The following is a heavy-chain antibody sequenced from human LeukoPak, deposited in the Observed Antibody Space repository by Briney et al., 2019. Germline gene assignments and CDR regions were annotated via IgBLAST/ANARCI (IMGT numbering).Heavy chain of an antibody. V-gene: IGHV4-59*01. CDR1: GGSISGFY. Sequence: SETLSLTCIVSGGSISGFYWSWIRQPPGKRLEWIGYFHYGGSTNYNPSLRSRVTMSVDTSTNHFSLKLTSVTTADTALYFCAKRYCNSWWDWGQGTPVTVSS. J-gene: IGHJ4*02. CDR3: AKRYCNSWWD. CDR2: FHYGGST. D-gene: IGHD2/OR15-2a*01.